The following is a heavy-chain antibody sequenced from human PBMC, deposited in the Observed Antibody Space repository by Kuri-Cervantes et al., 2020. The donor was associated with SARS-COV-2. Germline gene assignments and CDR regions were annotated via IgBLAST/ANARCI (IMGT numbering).Heavy chain of an antibody. CDR3: AKDLSRAAALTGAQVL. CDR2: ISGSGGST. Sequence: GESLKISCAASGFTFSSYAMSWVRQAPGKGLEWVSAISGSGGSTYYADSVKGRFTISRDNSENTLYLQMNSLRAEDTAVYYCAKDLSRAAALTGAQVLWGQGTLVTVSS. V-gene: IGHV3-23*01. CDR1: GFTFSSYA. D-gene: IGHD6-13*01. J-gene: IGHJ4*02.